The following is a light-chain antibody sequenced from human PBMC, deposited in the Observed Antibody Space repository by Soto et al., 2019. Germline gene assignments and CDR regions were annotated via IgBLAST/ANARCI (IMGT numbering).Light chain of an antibody. CDR1: SSDVGSYNL. V-gene: IGLV2-23*02. J-gene: IGLJ1*01. CDR3: CSYAGSSTFYV. CDR2: EVS. Sequence: HSVLTQAASGSGFPGQSITISCTGTSSDVGSYNLVSWYQQHPGKAPKLMIYEVSKRPSGVSNRFSGSKSGNTASLTISGLQAEDEADYYCCSYAGSSTFYVFGTGTKVTVL.